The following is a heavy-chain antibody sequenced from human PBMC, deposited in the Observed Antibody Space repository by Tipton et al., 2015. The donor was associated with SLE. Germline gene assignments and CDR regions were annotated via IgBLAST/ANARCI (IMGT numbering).Heavy chain of an antibody. CDR1: GGPISSYY. CDR3: ARAQRLVRWFDP. V-gene: IGHV4-59*08. J-gene: IGHJ5*02. Sequence: TLSLTCTVSGGPISSYYWTWIRPPPGKGLEWIGYIYYSGSTHYNHSLKSRVTISVDTSKNQFSLRLSSVTAADTAVYYCARAQRLVRWFDPWGQGTLVTVSS. D-gene: IGHD6-13*01. CDR2: IYYSGST.